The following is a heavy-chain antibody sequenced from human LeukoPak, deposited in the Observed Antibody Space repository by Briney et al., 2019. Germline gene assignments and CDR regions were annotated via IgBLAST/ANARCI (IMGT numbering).Heavy chain of an antibody. CDR3: ARLSANSSAYFFDY. J-gene: IGHJ4*02. CDR1: GFTVGSNY. Sequence: GGSLRLSCAASGFTVGSNYMSCVRQAPGKGLECVSIIYRGGSTNYADSVKGRFTISRDTSKNTLYLQMNSLRAEDTAVYYCARLSANSSAYFFDYWGQGTLVTVSS. V-gene: IGHV3-66*04. CDR2: IYRGGST. D-gene: IGHD3-22*01.